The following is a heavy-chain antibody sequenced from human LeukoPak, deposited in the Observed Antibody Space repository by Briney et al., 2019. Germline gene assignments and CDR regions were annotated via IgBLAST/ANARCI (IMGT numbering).Heavy chain of an antibody. V-gene: IGHV4-34*01. Sequence: SETLSLTCAVYGGSFSGYYWSWIRQPPGKGLEWIGEINHSGSTNYNPSLKSRVTISVDTSKNLFSLKLSSVTAADTAVYYCARDRGYSYSLDVWGQGTTVTVSS. CDR3: ARDRGYSYSLDV. J-gene: IGHJ6*02. D-gene: IGHD5-18*01. CDR2: INHSGST. CDR1: GGSFSGYY.